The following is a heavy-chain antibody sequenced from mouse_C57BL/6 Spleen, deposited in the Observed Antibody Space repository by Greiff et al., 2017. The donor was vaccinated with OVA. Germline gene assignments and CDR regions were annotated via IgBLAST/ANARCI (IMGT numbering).Heavy chain of an antibody. CDR2: IWSGGST. V-gene: IGHV2-2*01. J-gene: IGHJ1*03. Sequence: QVQLKESGPGLVQPSQSLSITCTVSGFSLTSYGVHWVRQSPGKGLEWLGVIWSGGSTDYNAAFISRLCISKDNAKSQVFFKMNSLQADDTAIYYCAIDGYYWYYGVWGTGTTVTVSS. D-gene: IGHD2-3*01. CDR1: GFSLTSYG. CDR3: AIDGYYWYYGV.